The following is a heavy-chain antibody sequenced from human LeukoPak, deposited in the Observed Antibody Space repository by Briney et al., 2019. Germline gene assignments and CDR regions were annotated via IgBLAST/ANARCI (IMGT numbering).Heavy chain of an antibody. CDR3: ARDFSGASYYYYYGMDV. D-gene: IGHD1-26*01. CDR2: INPNSGGT. J-gene: IGHJ6*02. Sequence: ASVKVSCKASGYTFTGYYMHWVRQAPGQGLEWMGWINPNSGGTNYTQKFQGRVTMTGDTSISTAYMELSRLRSDDTAVYYCARDFSGASYYYYYGMDVWGQGTTVTVSS. CDR1: GYTFTGYY. V-gene: IGHV1-2*02.